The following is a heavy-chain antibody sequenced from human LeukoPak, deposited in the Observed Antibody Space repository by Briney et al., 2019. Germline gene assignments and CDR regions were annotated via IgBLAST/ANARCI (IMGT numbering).Heavy chain of an antibody. J-gene: IGHJ4*02. Sequence: XKGXXXIGRIYTSGTTNYTPSLKSRVTMSVDTSKNQFSLNLNSVTAADTAVYYCARTSPRAATFDYWGQGTLVTVSS. D-gene: IGHD2-15*01. CDR2: IYTSGTT. V-gene: IGHV4-4*07. CDR3: ARTSPRAATFDY.